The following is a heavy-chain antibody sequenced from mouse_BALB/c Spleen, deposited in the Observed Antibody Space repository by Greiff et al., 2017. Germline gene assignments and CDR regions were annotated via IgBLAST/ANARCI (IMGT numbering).Heavy chain of an antibody. Sequence: EVKLMESGGGLVKPGGSLKLSCAASGFTFSDYYMYWVRQTPEKRLEWVATISDGGSYTYYPDSVKGRFTISRDNAKNNLYLQMSSLKSEDTAMYYCARDHASPYAMDYWGQGTSVTVSS. J-gene: IGHJ4*01. D-gene: IGHD6-1*01. V-gene: IGHV5-4*02. CDR3: ARDHASPYAMDY. CDR1: GFTFSDYY. CDR2: ISDGGSYT.